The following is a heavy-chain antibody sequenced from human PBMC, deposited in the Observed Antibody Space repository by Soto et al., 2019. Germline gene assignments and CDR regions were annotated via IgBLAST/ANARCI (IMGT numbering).Heavy chain of an antibody. J-gene: IGHJ4*02. CDR3: ARDGTYNLDY. CDR1: GFTFSTYW. Sequence: PGGSLRLSCAASGFTFSTYWMHWVRQAPGKGLVWVSRINSDGSSATYADSVKGRFTISRDDAKNTLYLQMISLRAEDTAVYYCARDGTYNLDYWAQGALVTVSS. CDR2: INSDGSSA. V-gene: IGHV3-74*01. D-gene: IGHD1-7*01.